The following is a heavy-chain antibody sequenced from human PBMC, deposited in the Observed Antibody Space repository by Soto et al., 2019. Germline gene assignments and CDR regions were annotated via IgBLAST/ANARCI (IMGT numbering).Heavy chain of an antibody. CDR3: ARDPGYCISTSCYAADYYYYGMDV. V-gene: IGHV1-69*12. D-gene: IGHD2-2*01. CDR2: IIPIFGTA. Sequence: QVQLVQSGAEVKKPGSSVKVSCKACGGTFSSYAISWVRQAPGQGLEWMGGIIPIFGTANYAQKFQGRVTITADESTSTAYMELSSLRSEDTAVYYCARDPGYCISTSCYAADYYYYGMDVWGQGTTVTVSS. J-gene: IGHJ6*02. CDR1: GGTFSSYA.